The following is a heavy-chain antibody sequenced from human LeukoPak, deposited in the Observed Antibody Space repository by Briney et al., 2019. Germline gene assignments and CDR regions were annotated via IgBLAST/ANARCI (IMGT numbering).Heavy chain of an antibody. V-gene: IGHV3-15*01. CDR2: IKSKTDGGTT. J-gene: IGHJ4*02. CDR3: TTGPEYYYDSSGYYTDY. CDR1: GFTFSNAW. Sequence: GGSLRLSCAASGFTFSNAWMGWVRQAPGKGLEWVGRIKSKTDGGTTDYAAPVKGRFTISRDDSKNTLYLQMNSLKTEDTAVYYCTTGPEYYYDSSGYYTDYWGQGTLVTVSS. D-gene: IGHD3-22*01.